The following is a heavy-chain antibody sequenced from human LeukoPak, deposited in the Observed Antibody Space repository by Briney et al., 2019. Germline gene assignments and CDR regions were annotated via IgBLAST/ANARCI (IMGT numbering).Heavy chain of an antibody. Sequence: SETLSLTCTVSGGSISSYYWSWIRQPPGKGLEWIGYIYYSGSTNYNPSLKSRVTISVDTSKNQFSLKLSSVTAADTAVYYCAIWKQEYSYGYFDYWGQEPLVTVSS. CDR3: AIWKQEYSYGYFDY. CDR1: GGSISSYY. CDR2: IYYSGST. V-gene: IGHV4-59*01. J-gene: IGHJ4*02. D-gene: IGHD5-18*01.